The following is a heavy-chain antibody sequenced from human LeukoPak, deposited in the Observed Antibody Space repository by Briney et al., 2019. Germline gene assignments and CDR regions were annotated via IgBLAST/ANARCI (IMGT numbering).Heavy chain of an antibody. CDR1: GGSISSYY. Sequence: SETLSLTCTVSGGSISSYYWSWIRQPPGKGLEWIGYIYYSGSTNYNPSLKSRVTISVDTSKNQFSLKLSSVTAADTAVYYCARDGRDGYNGLNYWGQGTLVTVSS. V-gene: IGHV4-59*01. J-gene: IGHJ4*02. D-gene: IGHD5-24*01. CDR2: IYYSGST. CDR3: ARDGRDGYNGLNY.